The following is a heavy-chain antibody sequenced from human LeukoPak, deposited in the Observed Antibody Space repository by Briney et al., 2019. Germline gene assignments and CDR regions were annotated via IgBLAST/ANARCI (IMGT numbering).Heavy chain of an antibody. D-gene: IGHD6-6*01. V-gene: IGHV3-21*01. CDR2: ISSSSSYI. CDR1: GFTFSSYS. CDR3: AREARYYYYYYGMDV. J-gene: IGHJ6*02. Sequence: GGSLRLSCAASGFTFSSYSMNWVRQAPGKGLEWVSSISSSSSYIYYADSVKGRFTISRGNAKNSLYLQMNSLRAEDTAVYYCAREARYYYYYYGMDVWGQGTTVTVSS.